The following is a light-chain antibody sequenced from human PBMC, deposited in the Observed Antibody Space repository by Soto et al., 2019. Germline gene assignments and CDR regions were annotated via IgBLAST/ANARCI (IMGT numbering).Light chain of an antibody. J-gene: IGKJ3*01. Sequence: EIVLTQSPATLSLSPGERATLSCRASQSVSSYLAWYQQKPGQPPRLLIYDASNMATGIPARFSGSGSGTDFTLTISSLEPEDFAIYYCQQRNNWPIFTFGPGTKVDMK. CDR3: QQRNNWPIFT. CDR1: QSVSSY. CDR2: DAS. V-gene: IGKV3-11*01.